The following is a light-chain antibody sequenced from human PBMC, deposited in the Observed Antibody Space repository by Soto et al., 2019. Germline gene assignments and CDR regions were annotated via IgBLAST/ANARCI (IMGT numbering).Light chain of an antibody. J-gene: IGKJ1*01. V-gene: IGKV3-20*01. Sequence: EVVLTQSPGTVSLSPGERATLSCRASQSVTSNYLAWYQQKPGQAPRLLIYAASSRATGIPDRFSGSGSGTGFTLSISRLEPEDFAVYYCQQYGSSMTWTFGQGTKVEIK. CDR1: QSVTSNY. CDR2: AAS. CDR3: QQYGSSMTWT.